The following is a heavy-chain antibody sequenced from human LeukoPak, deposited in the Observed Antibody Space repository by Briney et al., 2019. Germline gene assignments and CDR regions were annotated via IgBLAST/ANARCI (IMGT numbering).Heavy chain of an antibody. CDR1: GGSISSYY. CDR2: IYYSGST. J-gene: IGHJ5*02. CDR3: ARGDYYDSSGYYLQNWFDP. V-gene: IGHV4-59*01. Sequence: SETLSLTCTVSGGSISSYYGSWIRQPPGKGLDWIGYIYYSGSTNYNPSLKSRVTISVDTSKNQFSLKLSSVTAADTAVYYCARGDYYDSSGYYLQNWFDPWGQGTLVTVSS. D-gene: IGHD3-22*01.